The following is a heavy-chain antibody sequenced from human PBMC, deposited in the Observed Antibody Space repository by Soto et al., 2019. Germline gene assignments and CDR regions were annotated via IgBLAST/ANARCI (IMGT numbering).Heavy chain of an antibody. CDR3: TTMRWNFGSTD. D-gene: IGHD3-3*01. V-gene: IGHV3-15*02. J-gene: IGHJ4*02. CDR2: LKSVSDGGRA. Sequence: EVQLVESGGALVKPGGSLTLSCAVSGFPIDKAWMGWVRQRPGKGLEWVGRLKSVSDGGRAEYTAPVKDRFTISRDDSKNMLYLQMNSLKAEDTGVYFCTTMRWNFGSTDWGRGTLVTVSS. CDR1: GFPIDKAW.